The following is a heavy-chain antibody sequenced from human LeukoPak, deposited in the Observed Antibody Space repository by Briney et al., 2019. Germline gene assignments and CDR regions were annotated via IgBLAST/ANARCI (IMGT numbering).Heavy chain of an antibody. CDR3: AKEVVVVITTPTEAGFDY. Sequence: GGSLRLSCAASGFTVSSNYMSWVRQAPGKGLEWVSSISSSSSYIYHADTVKGRFTISRDNSKNTLYLQMNSLRAEDTAVYYCAKEVVVVITTPTEAGFDYWGQGTLVTVSS. J-gene: IGHJ4*02. D-gene: IGHD3-22*01. CDR2: ISSSSSYI. CDR1: GFTVSSNY. V-gene: IGHV3-21*04.